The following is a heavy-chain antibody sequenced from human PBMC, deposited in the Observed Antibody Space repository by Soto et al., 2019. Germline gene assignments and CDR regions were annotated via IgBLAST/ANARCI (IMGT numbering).Heavy chain of an antibody. J-gene: IGHJ5*02. CDR1: GGTFSSYA. V-gene: IGHV1-69*01. CDR2: IIPIFGTA. CDR3: AREWQDNWSAP. Sequence: QVQLVQSGAEVKKPGSSVKVSCKASGGTFSSYAISWVRQAPGQGLEWMGGIIPIFGTANYAQKFQGRVTIAADESATNPKRERSGLRSGDTVVYSCAREWQDNWSAPWGQGPLVTVS. D-gene: IGHD5-12*01.